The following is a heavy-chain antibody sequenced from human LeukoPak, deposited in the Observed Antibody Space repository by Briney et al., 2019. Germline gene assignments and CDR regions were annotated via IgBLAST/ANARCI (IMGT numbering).Heavy chain of an antibody. J-gene: IGHJ4*02. Sequence: GGSLRLSCAASGFTLSSYAMSWVRQAPGKGLEWVSAISSSGGSTYYADSVKGRFTISRDNSKNTLYLQMNSLRAEDTAVYYCAKDRRDVRGFDWLSYPLDYWGQGTLVTVSS. CDR1: GFTLSSYA. V-gene: IGHV3-23*01. D-gene: IGHD3-9*01. CDR3: AKDRRDVRGFDWLSYPLDY. CDR2: ISSSGGST.